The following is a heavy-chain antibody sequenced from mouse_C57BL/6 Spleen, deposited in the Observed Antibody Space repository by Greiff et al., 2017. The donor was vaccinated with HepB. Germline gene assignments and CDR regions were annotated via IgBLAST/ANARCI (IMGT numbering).Heavy chain of an antibody. CDR2: ISNGGGST. D-gene: IGHD1-1*01. Sequence: EVQLQESGGGLVQPGGSLKLPCAASGFTFSDYYMYWVRQTPEKRLEWVAYISNGGGSTYYPDTVKGRFTISRDNAKNTLYLQMSRLKSEDTAMYYCARPYGSSYNWYFDVWGTGTTVTVSS. V-gene: IGHV5-12*01. J-gene: IGHJ1*03. CDR3: ARPYGSSYNWYFDV. CDR1: GFTFSDYY.